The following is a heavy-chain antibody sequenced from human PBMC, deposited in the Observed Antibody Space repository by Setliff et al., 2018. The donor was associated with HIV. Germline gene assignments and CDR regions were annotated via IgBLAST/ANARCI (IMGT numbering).Heavy chain of an antibody. Sequence: ASVKVSCKASGYIFLNYDITWVRQAPGQGLEWMGWISPDNGNTNYAQKIEGRVILTTDKSTNTVEMELRSLRSDDTAVYYCVRDRELRTTRSLDFWGPGILVTVSS. CDR1: GYIFLNYD. D-gene: IGHD1-1*01. CDR2: ISPDNGNT. V-gene: IGHV1-18*04. CDR3: VRDRELRTTRSLDF. J-gene: IGHJ4*02.